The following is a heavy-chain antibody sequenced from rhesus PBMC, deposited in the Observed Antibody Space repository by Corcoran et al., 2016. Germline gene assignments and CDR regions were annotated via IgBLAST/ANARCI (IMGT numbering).Heavy chain of an antibody. V-gene: IGHV1-111*02. CDR3: AIGIIVGRDY. D-gene: IGHD6-13*01. CDR2: VDPEDGEV. J-gene: IGHJ4*01. Sequence: EVQLMQSGAEVKKPGASVKISCKASGYTFTDYYLHWVRQAPGKGLEWMGRVDPEDGEVVHAQKFQDRVTMTADTSTDTAYMELSSLRSEDTAVYYCAIGIIVGRDYWGQGVLVTVSS. CDR1: GYTFTDYY.